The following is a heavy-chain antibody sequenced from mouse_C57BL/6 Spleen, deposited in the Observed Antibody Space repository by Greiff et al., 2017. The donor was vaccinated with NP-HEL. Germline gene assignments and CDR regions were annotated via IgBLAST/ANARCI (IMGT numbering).Heavy chain of an antibody. Sequence: EVQRVESGPELVKPGASVKISCKASGYSFTGYYMNWVKQSHEKSLEWIGEINPSTGGTTYIQKFKAKATLTVDKSSSTAYMQLQILTSEYSAVYNGARGSSGSYAMDYWGQGASVTVSS. D-gene: IGHD3-2*02. CDR1: GYSFTGYY. V-gene: IGHV1-42*01. J-gene: IGHJ4*01. CDR3: ARGSSGSYAMDY. CDR2: INPSTGGT.